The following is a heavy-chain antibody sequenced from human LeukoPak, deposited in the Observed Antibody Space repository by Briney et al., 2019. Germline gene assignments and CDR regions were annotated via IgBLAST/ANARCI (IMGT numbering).Heavy chain of an antibody. Sequence: GGSLRLSCAASGFTFSNAWMSWVRQAPGKGLEWVGRIRRKSDGGTADYAAPVKGRFTISRDDSKNTLYLQMNSLKTEDTAVYYCTTEERVSSGYCSGGSCYIDYWGQGTLVTVSS. D-gene: IGHD2-15*01. V-gene: IGHV3-15*01. CDR1: GFTFSNAW. J-gene: IGHJ4*02. CDR2: IRRKSDGGTA. CDR3: TTEERVSSGYCSGGSCYIDY.